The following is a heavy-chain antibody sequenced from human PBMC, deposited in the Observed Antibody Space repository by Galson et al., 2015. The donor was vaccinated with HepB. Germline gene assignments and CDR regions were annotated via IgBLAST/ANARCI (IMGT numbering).Heavy chain of an antibody. CDR2: IWYDGSNK. J-gene: IGHJ6*02. D-gene: IGHD4-17*01. CDR1: GFTFSSYG. CDR3: ARGPVTTQYYYYYGMDV. V-gene: IGHV3-33*01. Sequence: SLRLSCAASGFTFSSYGTHWVRQAPGKGLEWVAVIWYDGSNKYYADSVKGRFTISRDNSKNTLYLQMNSLRAEDTAVYYCARGPVTTQYYYYYGMDVWGQGTTVTVSS.